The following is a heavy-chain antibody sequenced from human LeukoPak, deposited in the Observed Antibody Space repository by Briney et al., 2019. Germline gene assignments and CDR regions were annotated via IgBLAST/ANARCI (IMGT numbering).Heavy chain of an antibody. CDR2: IYYSGST. CDR3: ARSGYYYDSLDY. J-gene: IGHJ4*02. V-gene: IGHV4-59*08. D-gene: IGHD3-22*01. CDR1: GGASHCYF. Sequence: KPSEIPFPTSASAGGASHCYFWCLSRQPPREGQGWIGYIYYSGSTNCNPSLKSRVTISVDTSKNQFSLKLSSVTAADTAVYYCARSGYYYDSLDYWGQGTLVTVSS.